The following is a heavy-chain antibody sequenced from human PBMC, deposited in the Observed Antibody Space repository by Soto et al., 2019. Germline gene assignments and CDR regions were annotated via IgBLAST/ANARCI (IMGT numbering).Heavy chain of an antibody. CDR1: GGDISGVF. CDR2: IYYIGNT. J-gene: IGHJ4*02. V-gene: IGHV4-59*08. Sequence: QVQLQESGPGLVKPSETLSLTCTITGGDISGVFWCWIRQPPGKGLEWVGDIYYIGNTNYNPSLNSRVTLSVDTSKNQFALKLGSVTASDTAVYYCARHLAYCAYDYGGQGSLVTVSS. CDR3: ARHLAYCAYDY. D-gene: IGHD3-16*01.